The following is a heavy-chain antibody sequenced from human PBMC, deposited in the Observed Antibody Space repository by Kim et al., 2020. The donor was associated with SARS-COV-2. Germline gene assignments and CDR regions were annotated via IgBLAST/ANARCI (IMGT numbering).Heavy chain of an antibody. CDR1: GGSISSYY. D-gene: IGHD4-17*01. Sequence: SQTLSLTCTVSGGSISSYYWSWIRQPPGKGLEWIGYIYYSGSTNYNPSLKSRVTISVDTSKNQFSLKLSSVTAADTAVYYCAREGSYGDYHQYYFDYWGQGTLVTVSS. J-gene: IGHJ4*02. V-gene: IGHV4-59*01. CDR3: AREGSYGDYHQYYFDY. CDR2: IYYSGST.